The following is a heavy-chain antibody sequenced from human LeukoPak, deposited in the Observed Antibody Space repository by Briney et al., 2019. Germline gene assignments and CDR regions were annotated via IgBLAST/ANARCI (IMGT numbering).Heavy chain of an antibody. V-gene: IGHV3-33*01. CDR2: IWYDGSNK. CDR1: GFTFSSYG. CDR3: ARAESTWYSGLDY. D-gene: IGHD6-13*01. J-gene: IGHJ4*02. Sequence: GGSLRLSCAASGFTFSSYGMHWVRQAPGKGLEWVAIIWYDGSNKYYADSVKGRFTISRDNSKNALYLQMNSLRAEDTAVYYCARAESTWYSGLDYWGQGTMVTVSS.